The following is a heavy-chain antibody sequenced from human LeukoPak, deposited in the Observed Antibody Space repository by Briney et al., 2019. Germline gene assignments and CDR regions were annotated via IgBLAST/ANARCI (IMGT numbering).Heavy chain of an antibody. CDR2: IYYSGST. CDR3: ARAVGSSHYFDY. Sequence: SETLSLTCTVSGGSISSGGYYWSWIRQPPGKGLEWIGYIYYSGSTNYNPSLKSRVTISVDTSKNQFSLKLSSVTAADTAVYYCARAVGSSHYFDYWGQGTLVTVSS. D-gene: IGHD6-6*01. CDR1: GGSISSGGYY. V-gene: IGHV4-61*08. J-gene: IGHJ4*02.